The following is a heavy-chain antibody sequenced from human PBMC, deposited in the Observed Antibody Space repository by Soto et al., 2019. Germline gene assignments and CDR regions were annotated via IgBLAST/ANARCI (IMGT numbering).Heavy chain of an antibody. CDR3: ARDYVAEAGRWFDP. CDR1: GCTFTSYA. J-gene: IGHJ5*02. D-gene: IGHD6-13*01. CDR2: IIPNFGTA. Sequence: SVKVSCKASGCTFTSYAISWVRQAPGQGLEWMGGIIPNFGTANYAQRFQGRVTITADESTSTAYMELSSLRSEDTAVYYCARDYVAEAGRWFDPWGQGTLVTVSS. V-gene: IGHV1-69*13.